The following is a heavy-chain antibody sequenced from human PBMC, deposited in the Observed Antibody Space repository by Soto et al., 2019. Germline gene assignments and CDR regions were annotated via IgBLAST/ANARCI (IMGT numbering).Heavy chain of an antibody. CDR3: ARDCTTGVCYKGIDP. CDR1: GYTFTNYG. Sequence: QVQLVQSGGEVKKPGASVKVSCKASGYTFTNYGISWVRQAPGQGLEWMGWISAYNGNTNYAQKFQGRVTMTTDTSSSTAYMELRSLRADDTAVYYCARDCTTGVCYKGIDPWGQGTLVTVSS. V-gene: IGHV1-18*04. CDR2: ISAYNGNT. D-gene: IGHD2-8*01. J-gene: IGHJ5*02.